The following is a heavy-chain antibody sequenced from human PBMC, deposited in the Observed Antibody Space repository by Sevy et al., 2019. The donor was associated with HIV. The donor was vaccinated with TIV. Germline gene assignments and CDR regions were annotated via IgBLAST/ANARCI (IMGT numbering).Heavy chain of an antibody. D-gene: IGHD4-17*01. CDR1: GFIFSSYV. CDR3: ARDLPPSATTVAHFDY. V-gene: IGHV3-48*03. J-gene: IGHJ4*02. Sequence: GGSLRLSCAASGFIFSSYVMTWVRQAPGKGLEWVSSISSRGSATYYANSVRGRFTIFRDNAENSLYLQMSSLRVEDTAVYYCARDLPPSATTVAHFDYWGQGTLVTVSS. CDR2: ISSRGSAT.